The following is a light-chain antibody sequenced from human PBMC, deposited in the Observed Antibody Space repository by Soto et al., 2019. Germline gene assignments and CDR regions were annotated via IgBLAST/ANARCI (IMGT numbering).Light chain of an antibody. CDR1: SSNLGAGYD. J-gene: IGLJ2*01. V-gene: IGLV1-40*01. Sequence: QSVLTQPPSVSGAPGQRVTISCIGGSSNLGAGYDVHWYQQLPGTAPKLLIYGNTNRPSGVPDRFSGSKSGTSASLAITXXXXXXXXXYXCQSYDSSLSVTVFGGGTKLTVL. CDR3: QSYDSSLSVTV. CDR2: GNT.